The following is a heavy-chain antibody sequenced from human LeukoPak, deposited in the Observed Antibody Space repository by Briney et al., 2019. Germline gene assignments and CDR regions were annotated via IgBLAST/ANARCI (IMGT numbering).Heavy chain of an antibody. Sequence: GGSLRLSCAASGFSFDDYAMHWVRQAPGKGLEWVSGISGNSGNIDYADSVKGRFTISRDNAKNSLYLQMNSLRAEDTALYYCAKDMMWELNVFDYWGQGTLVTVSS. CDR1: GFSFDDYA. CDR2: ISGNSGNI. V-gene: IGHV3-9*01. CDR3: AKDMMWELNVFDY. J-gene: IGHJ4*02. D-gene: IGHD1-26*01.